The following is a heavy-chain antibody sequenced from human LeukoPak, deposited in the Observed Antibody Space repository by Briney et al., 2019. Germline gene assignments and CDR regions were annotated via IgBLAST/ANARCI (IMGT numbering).Heavy chain of an antibody. D-gene: IGHD2-15*01. Sequence: KLPETLSLTCTVSGGSISSSNYYWGWIRQPPGKGLEWIGSIYYSGSTYYNPSLKSRVTISVDTSKNQFSLKLSSVTAADTAVYYCARPYCSGGGSYSDVFDIWGQGTMVTVSS. V-gene: IGHV4-39*07. CDR3: ARPYCSGGGSYSDVFDI. CDR2: IYYSGST. J-gene: IGHJ3*02. CDR1: GGSISSSNYY.